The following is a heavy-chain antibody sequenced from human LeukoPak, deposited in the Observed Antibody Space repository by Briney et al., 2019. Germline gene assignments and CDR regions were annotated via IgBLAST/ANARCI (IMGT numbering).Heavy chain of an antibody. CDR1: GYTFTGYY. CDR2: INPNSGGT. J-gene: IGHJ4*02. D-gene: IGHD3-22*01. Sequence: GASVKVSCKASGYTFTGYYMHWVRQAPGQGLEWMGWINPNSGGTNYAQNFQGRVTMTRDTSISTAYMEVSRLRSDDTAVYYCAREDSSGHDYWGQGTLVTVSS. CDR3: AREDSSGHDY. V-gene: IGHV1-2*02.